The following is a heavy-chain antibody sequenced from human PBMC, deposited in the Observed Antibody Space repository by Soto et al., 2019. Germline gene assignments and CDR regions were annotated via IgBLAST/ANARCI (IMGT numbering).Heavy chain of an antibody. Sequence: GGSLRLSCAASGFTFSSYWMSWVRQAPGKGLEWVANIKQDGSEKYYVDSVKGRFTISRDNAKNSLYLQMNSLRAEDTAVYYCARYSSGWTINDAFDIWGQGTMVTVSS. D-gene: IGHD6-19*01. V-gene: IGHV3-7*01. CDR3: ARYSSGWTINDAFDI. CDR1: GFTFSSYW. CDR2: IKQDGSEK. J-gene: IGHJ3*02.